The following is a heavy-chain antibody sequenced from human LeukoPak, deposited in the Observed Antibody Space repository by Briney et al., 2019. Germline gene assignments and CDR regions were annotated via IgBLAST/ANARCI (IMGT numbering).Heavy chain of an antibody. V-gene: IGHV4-39*07. Sequence: PSETLSLTCTVSGGSISSSSYYWSWIRQPPGKGLEWVGEIHYTGGTSYNPSLKSRATISIDTSKNQLSLKLSSVTAADTAVYYCARGNILSGYCFDFWGQGALVTVSS. CDR2: IHYTGGT. D-gene: IGHD3-9*01. CDR3: ARGNILSGYCFDF. CDR1: GGSISSSSYY. J-gene: IGHJ4*02.